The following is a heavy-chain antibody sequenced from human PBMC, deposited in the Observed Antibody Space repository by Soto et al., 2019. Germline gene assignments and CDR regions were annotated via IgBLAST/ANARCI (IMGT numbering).Heavy chain of an antibody. CDR2: IIPILGIA. Sequence: QVQLVQSGAEVKKPGSSVKVSCKASGGTFSSYTISWVRQAPGQGLEWMGRIIPILGIANYAQKFQGRVTITAEKSTRTSYVELSSLRSEDTAVYYCARARSEDYGSGSYGFDYWGQGTLVTVSS. CDR1: GGTFSSYT. J-gene: IGHJ4*02. D-gene: IGHD3-10*01. V-gene: IGHV1-69*02. CDR3: ARARSEDYGSGSYGFDY.